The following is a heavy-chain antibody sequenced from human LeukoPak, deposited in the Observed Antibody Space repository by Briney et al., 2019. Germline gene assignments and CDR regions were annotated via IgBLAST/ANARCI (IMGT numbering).Heavy chain of an antibody. V-gene: IGHV4-31*03. D-gene: IGHD3-22*01. J-gene: IGHJ4*02. CDR1: GGSITSGGYY. CDR3: ARVPDISGYYSQLKPYYFDY. Sequence: SQTLPLTCTVSGGSITSGGYYWSWIRQPPGKGLEWIGYIYYSGITYYNPSLKSRVTIPVDTSKNQFSLKLSSVTAADTAVYYCARVPDISGYYSQLKPYYFDYWGQGTLVTVSS. CDR2: IYYSGIT.